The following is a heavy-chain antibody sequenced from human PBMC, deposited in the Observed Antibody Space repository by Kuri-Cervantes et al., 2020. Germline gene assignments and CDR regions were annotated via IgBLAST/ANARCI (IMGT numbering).Heavy chain of an antibody. CDR2: IYYSGST. J-gene: IGHJ3*02. D-gene: IGHD3-10*01. V-gene: IGHV4-39*07. Sequence: WVRQAPGKGLEWIGSIYYSGSTYYNPSLKSRVTISVDTSKNQFSLKLSSVTVADTAVYYCARTDPNYYGSGSLAFDIWGQGTMVTVSS. CDR3: ARTDPNYYGSGSLAFDI.